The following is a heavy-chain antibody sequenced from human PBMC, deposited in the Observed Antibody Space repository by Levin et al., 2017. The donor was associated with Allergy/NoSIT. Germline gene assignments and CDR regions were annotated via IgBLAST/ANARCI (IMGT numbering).Heavy chain of an antibody. CDR3: ARRGSSWSGARGYYFDY. Sequence: SETLSLTCTVSGGSISSSSYYWGWIRQPPGTGLEWIGSIYYSGSTYYNPSLKSRVTISVDTSKNQFSLKLSSVTAADTAVYYCARRGSSWSGARGYYFDYWGQGTLVTVSS. CDR1: GGSISSSSYY. V-gene: IGHV4-39*01. CDR2: IYYSGST. D-gene: IGHD6-13*01. J-gene: IGHJ4*02.